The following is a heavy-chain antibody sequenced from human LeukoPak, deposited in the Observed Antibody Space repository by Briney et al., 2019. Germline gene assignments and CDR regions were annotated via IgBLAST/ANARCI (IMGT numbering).Heavy chain of an antibody. CDR2: IYHSGST. CDR3: ARGGSGSYYDYYFDY. D-gene: IGHD3-10*01. CDR1: GYSISSGYY. Sequence: PSETLSLTCAVSGYSISSGYYWGWIRQPPGKGLEWIGSIYHSGSTYYNPSLKSRVTISVDTSKNQFSLKLSSVTAADTAVYYCARGGSGSYYDYYFDYWGQGTPVTVSS. J-gene: IGHJ4*02. V-gene: IGHV4-38-2*01.